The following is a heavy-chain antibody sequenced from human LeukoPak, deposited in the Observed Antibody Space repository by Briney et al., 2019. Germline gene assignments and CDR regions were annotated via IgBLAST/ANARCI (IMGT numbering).Heavy chain of an antibody. D-gene: IGHD6-13*01. Sequence: SVKVSCKASGGTFSSYAISWVRQAPGQGLEWMGGIIPIFGTANYAQKFQGRVTITADESTSTAYMELSSLRSEDTAVYYCARDVGITVADSFDPWGQGILVTVSS. CDR3: ARDVGITVADSFDP. V-gene: IGHV1-69*13. CDR1: GGTFSSYA. J-gene: IGHJ5*02. CDR2: IIPIFGTA.